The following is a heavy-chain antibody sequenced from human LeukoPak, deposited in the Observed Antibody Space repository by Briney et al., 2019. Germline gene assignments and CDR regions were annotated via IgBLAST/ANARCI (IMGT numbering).Heavy chain of an antibody. D-gene: IGHD6-13*01. V-gene: IGHV1-45*02. CDR2: ITPFNGNT. J-gene: IGHJ2*01. Sequence: ASVKVSCKASGYTFTYRYLHWVRQAPGQALEWMGWITPFNGNTNYAQKFQDRVTITRDRSMSTAYMELSSLRSEDTAVYYCARGWEAAAGRYFDLWGRGALVTVSS. CDR3: ARGWEAAAGRYFDL. CDR1: GYTFTYRY.